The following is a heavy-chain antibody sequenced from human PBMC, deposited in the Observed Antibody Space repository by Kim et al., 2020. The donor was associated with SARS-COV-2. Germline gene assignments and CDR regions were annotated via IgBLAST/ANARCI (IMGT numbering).Heavy chain of an antibody. CDR3: ARGPRDLIVVVPAARWAYFDY. V-gene: IGHV4-34*01. CDR2: INHSGST. J-gene: IGHJ4*02. D-gene: IGHD2-2*01. Sequence: SETLSLTCAVYGGSFSGYYWSWIRQPPGKGLEWIGEINHSGSTNYNPSLKSRVTISVDTSKNQFSLKLSSVTAADTAVYYCARGPRDLIVVVPAARWAYFDYWGQGTLVTVSS. CDR1: GGSFSGYY.